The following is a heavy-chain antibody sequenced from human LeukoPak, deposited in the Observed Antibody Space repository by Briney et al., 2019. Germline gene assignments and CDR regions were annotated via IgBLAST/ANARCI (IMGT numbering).Heavy chain of an antibody. CDR2: IYSGGST. CDR1: GVTVSSNY. Sequence: WGSLRLSCAASGVTVSSNYMSWVRQAPGKGLEWVSVIYSGGSTYYADSVKGRFTISRDNSKNTLYLQMNSLRAEDTAVYYCAKGSSGYDYYFDYWGQGTLVTVSS. J-gene: IGHJ4*02. D-gene: IGHD5-12*01. CDR3: AKGSSGYDYYFDY. V-gene: IGHV3-66*01.